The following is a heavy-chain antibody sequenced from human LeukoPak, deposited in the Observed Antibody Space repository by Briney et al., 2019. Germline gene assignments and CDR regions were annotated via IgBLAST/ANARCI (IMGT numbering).Heavy chain of an antibody. CDR3: ANGWLQGDRRWFDP. D-gene: IGHD5-24*01. V-gene: IGHV1-46*01. CDR2: INHSGGST. J-gene: IGHJ5*02. Sequence: ASAKVSCKASGYTFTSYYMHWVRHAPGQGLEWMGIINHSGGSTSYAQEFQGRVTMTRDTSTSTVYMERSSLRSEDTAVYYCANGWLQGDRRWFDPWGQGTLVTVSS. CDR1: GYTFTSYY.